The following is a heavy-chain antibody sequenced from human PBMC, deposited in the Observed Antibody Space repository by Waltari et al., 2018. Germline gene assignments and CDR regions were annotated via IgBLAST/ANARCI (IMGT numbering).Heavy chain of an antibody. V-gene: IGHV4-39*01. J-gene: IGHJ4*02. D-gene: IGHD3-10*01. CDR1: GASLSSSSFS. Sequence: QLQLQESGPGLVQPSETLSLPCPVSGASLSSSSFSWGWIRQPPGKGPEWIGSIYYRGSTDYNPSLKSRVTISVDTSKNQFSLKLSSVTAADTAVYYCARQDFYGSGSSDYWGQGTLVTVSS. CDR3: ARQDFYGSGSSDY. CDR2: IYYRGST.